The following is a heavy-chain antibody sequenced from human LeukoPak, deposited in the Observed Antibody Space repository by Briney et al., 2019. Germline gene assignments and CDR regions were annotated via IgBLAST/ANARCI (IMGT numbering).Heavy chain of an antibody. D-gene: IGHD3-16*02. J-gene: IGHJ6*03. CDR3: ARRSYRGVITVYYYYYMDV. CDR1: GFSFSTYW. V-gene: IGHV3-7*01. CDR2: IKQDGSEN. Sequence: GGSLRLSGVASGFSFSTYWMSWVRQAPGKGLEWVANIKQDGSENYYVDSVKGRFTISRDNAKNSVYLQMNRLRVEDTAVYYCARRSYRGVITVYYYYYMDVWGKGTPVTVSS.